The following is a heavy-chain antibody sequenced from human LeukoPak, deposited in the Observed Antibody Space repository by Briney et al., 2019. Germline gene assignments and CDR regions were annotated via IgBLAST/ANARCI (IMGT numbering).Heavy chain of an antibody. CDR2: INPKSGGT. D-gene: IGHD1-26*01. J-gene: IGHJ4*02. CDR1: GYTFIDYY. Sequence: ASVNVSCKASGYTFIDYYIHWVRQAPGQGLEWMGRINPKSGGTNHAQKFQGRVTMTRDTSISTAYMELSSLRSDDTAVYFCARETYNGRYYYFDYWGQGTLVTVSS. V-gene: IGHV1-2*06. CDR3: ARETYNGRYYYFDY.